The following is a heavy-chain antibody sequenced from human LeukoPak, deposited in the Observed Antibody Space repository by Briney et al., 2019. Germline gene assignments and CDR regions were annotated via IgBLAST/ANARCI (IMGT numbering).Heavy chain of an antibody. D-gene: IGHD3-10*01. CDR3: ARGGDDY. V-gene: IGHV4-61*02. CDR2: IYTSGST. CDR1: GGSISSGSYY. J-gene: IGHJ4*02. Sequence: TLSLTCTVSGGSISSGSYYWSWIRQPAGKGLEWIGRIYTSGSTNYNPSLKGRVTISVDTSKNQFSLKLSSVTAADTAVYYCARGGDDYWGQGTLVTVSS.